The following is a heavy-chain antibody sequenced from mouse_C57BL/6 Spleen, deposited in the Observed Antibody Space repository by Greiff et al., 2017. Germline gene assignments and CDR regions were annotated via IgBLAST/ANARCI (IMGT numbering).Heavy chain of an antibody. Sequence: EVQLQESGPELVKPGASVKMSCKASGYTFTDYNMHWVKQSHGKSLEWIGYINPNNGGTSYNQKFKGKATLTVNKSSSTAYMELRSLTSEDSAVYYCARESTMVTPWFAYWGQGTLVTVSA. CDR3: ARESTMVTPWFAY. J-gene: IGHJ3*01. V-gene: IGHV1-22*01. CDR2: INPNNGGT. D-gene: IGHD2-2*01. CDR1: GYTFTDYN.